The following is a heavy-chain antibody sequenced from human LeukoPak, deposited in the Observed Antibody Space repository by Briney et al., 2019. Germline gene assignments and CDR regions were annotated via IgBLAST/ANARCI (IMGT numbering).Heavy chain of an antibody. CDR1: GFTFSTYA. V-gene: IGHV3-23*01. CDR2: ISGSGGST. J-gene: IGHJ4*02. D-gene: IGHD3-16*02. CDR3: AKGSRYHY. Sequence: SGGSLRLSCAASGFTFSTYAMSWVRQAPGKGLEWVSTISGSGGSTYYADSVKGRFTISRDNSENTLYLQMNSLRAEDTAVYYCAKGSRYHYWGQGTLVTVSS.